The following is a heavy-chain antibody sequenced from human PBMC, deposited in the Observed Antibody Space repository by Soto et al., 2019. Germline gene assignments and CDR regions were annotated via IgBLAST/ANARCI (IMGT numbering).Heavy chain of an antibody. J-gene: IGHJ4*02. CDR3: VHRAGMGGNSWLPNY. V-gene: IGHV2-5*02. CDR2: IYWDDDK. CDR1: GFSLSTSEMG. Sequence: QITLRESGPTLVKPTQTLTLTCTFSGFSLSTSEMGVGWIRQPPGKALEWLALIYWDDDKRYSPSLKNRLTITKGTSRNQVVLTMTNMDPVNTATYYCVHRAGMGGNSWLPNYWGQGTLVTVSS. D-gene: IGHD2-2*01.